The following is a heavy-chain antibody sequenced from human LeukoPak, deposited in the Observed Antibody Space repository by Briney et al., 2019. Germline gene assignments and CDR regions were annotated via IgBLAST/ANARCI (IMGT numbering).Heavy chain of an antibody. J-gene: IGHJ4*02. CDR1: GYTFTSYG. Sequence: ASVKVSCKASGYTFTSYGISWVRQAPGQGLEWMGWISAYNGNTNYAQNLQGRVTMTTDTSTSTPYLELRSLRSDDTAVYYCARDSHYYGSGSYYKGFDYWGQGTLVTVSS. CDR3: ARDSHYYGSGSYYKGFDY. D-gene: IGHD3-10*01. CDR2: ISAYNGNT. V-gene: IGHV1-18*01.